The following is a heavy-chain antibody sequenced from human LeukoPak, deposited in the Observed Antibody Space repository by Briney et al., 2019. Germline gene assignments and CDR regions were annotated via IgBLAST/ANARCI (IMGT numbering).Heavy chain of an antibody. D-gene: IGHD6-19*01. CDR1: GFTFSSYA. Sequence: GGSLRLSCAASGFTFSSYAMHWVRQAPGKGLEWVSLINWDGDSTYYADSVKGRFTISRDNSKNSLFLQMSSLRTEDTALYYCAKDIYTSAWYEIDSWGQGTLVTVSS. CDR2: INWDGDST. J-gene: IGHJ4*02. V-gene: IGHV3-43*01. CDR3: AKDIYTSAWYEIDS.